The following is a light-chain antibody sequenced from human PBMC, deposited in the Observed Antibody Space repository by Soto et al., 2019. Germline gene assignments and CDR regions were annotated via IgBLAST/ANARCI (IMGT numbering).Light chain of an antibody. CDR3: QQYGSSGLT. Sequence: EIVLTQSPGTLSLSPGERATLSCRASQSVSRSYLAWYQLKPGQAPRFLIYGASNRATGIPDRFSGSGSGTDFTLTISRLEPEDSAVYYCQQYGSSGLTFGGGTKVDIK. CDR1: QSVSRSY. CDR2: GAS. V-gene: IGKV3-20*01. J-gene: IGKJ4*01.